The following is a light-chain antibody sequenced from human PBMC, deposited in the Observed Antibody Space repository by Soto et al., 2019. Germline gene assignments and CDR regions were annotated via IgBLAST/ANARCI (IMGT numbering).Light chain of an antibody. CDR1: QRVGTC. CDR2: DAS. V-gene: IGKV3-11*01. Sequence: EIVMTQSPATLSVSPGERATLSCSGTQRVGTCFAWYHHKPGQAPGLLIYDASNTSTGIPDRFRGSGSATDFTLPISSLEPEDFALYYCQQGTDWPPGTYGQGTKV. CDR3: QQGTDWPPGT. J-gene: IGKJ1*01.